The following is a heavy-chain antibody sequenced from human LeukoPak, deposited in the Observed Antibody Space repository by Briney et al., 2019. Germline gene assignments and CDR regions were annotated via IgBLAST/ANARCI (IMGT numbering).Heavy chain of an antibody. J-gene: IGHJ2*01. Sequence: PSQTLSLTCTVSGGSVSSGGYYWSWIRQHPGKGLEWIRYIYYSGSTYYNPSPKSRVTISVDTSKNQFSLKLSSVSAADTAVYYCAILKLGAYIDLWGRGTLVTVSS. V-gene: IGHV4-31*03. CDR3: AILKLGAYIDL. CDR1: GGSVSSGGYY. CDR2: IYYSGST. D-gene: IGHD3-16*01.